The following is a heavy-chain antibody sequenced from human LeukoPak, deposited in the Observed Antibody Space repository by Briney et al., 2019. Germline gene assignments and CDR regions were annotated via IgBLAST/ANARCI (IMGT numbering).Heavy chain of an antibody. Sequence: SETLSLTCAVYGWSFSGYYWSWIRQPPGKGLDWNGEINHSGSTNYNPSLKSRVTISVDTSKNQFSLKLSSVTAADTAVYYCARGEGSGSYYKYYFDYWGQGTLVTVSS. CDR2: INHSGST. CDR1: GWSFSGYY. V-gene: IGHV4-34*01. CDR3: ARGEGSGSYYKYYFDY. D-gene: IGHD3-10*01. J-gene: IGHJ4*02.